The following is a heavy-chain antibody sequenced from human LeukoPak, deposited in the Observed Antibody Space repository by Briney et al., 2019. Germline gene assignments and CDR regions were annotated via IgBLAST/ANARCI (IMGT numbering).Heavy chain of an antibody. CDR1: GYTFTSYD. CDR3: ARVALYRPLPTEGYYYYYMDV. CDR2: MNPNSGNT. V-gene: IGHV1-8*01. D-gene: IGHD2-2*01. J-gene: IGHJ6*03. Sequence: ASVKVSCKAAGYTFTSYDINWVRQATGQGLEWMGWMNPNSGNTGYAQKFQGRVTMTRNTSISTAYMELSSLRSDDTAVYYCARVALYRPLPTEGYYYYYMDVWGKGTTVTVSS.